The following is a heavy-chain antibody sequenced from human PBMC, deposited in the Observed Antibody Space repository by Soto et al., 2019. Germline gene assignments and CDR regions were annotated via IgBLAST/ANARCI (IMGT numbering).Heavy chain of an antibody. CDR3: ARAAYSSDDRAFDI. Sequence: QLQLQESGSGLVKPSQTLSLTCAVSGGSISSGGDSWSWIRQPPGKGLEWIGYIYHSGSTYYNPSLKSRVTISVDRSKNQFSLKLSSVTAADTAVYYCARAAYSSDDRAFDIWGQGTMVTVSS. V-gene: IGHV4-30-2*01. CDR2: IYHSGST. CDR1: GGSISSGGDS. D-gene: IGHD6-25*01. J-gene: IGHJ3*02.